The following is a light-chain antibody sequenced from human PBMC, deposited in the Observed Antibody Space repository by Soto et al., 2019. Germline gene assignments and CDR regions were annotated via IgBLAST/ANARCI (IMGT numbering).Light chain of an antibody. CDR2: DVS. CDR1: SSDVGAYNY. CDR3: SLYTTSSTPI. J-gene: IGLJ2*01. V-gene: IGLV2-14*03. Sequence: QSVLTQPASVSGSPGQSITISCSGTSSDVGAYNYVSWYQHHPGKAPKLIIFDVSIRPSGVSNRFSGSKSGNTASLTISGLQAEDEADYYCSLYTTSSTPIFGGGTKVTVL.